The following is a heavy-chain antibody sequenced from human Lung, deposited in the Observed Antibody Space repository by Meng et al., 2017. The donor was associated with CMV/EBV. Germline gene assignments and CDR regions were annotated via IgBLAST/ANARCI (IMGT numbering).Heavy chain of an antibody. CDR3: ARSREPVVPAAFDY. Sequence: SXKISXAASGFTFSTYAMHWVRQAPGKGLEWVAVISYDGSNKYYADSVKGRFTISRDNSKNTLYLQMNSLRAEDTAGYYCARSREPVVPAAFDYWGQGXLVTVSS. J-gene: IGHJ4*02. CDR1: GFTFSTYA. V-gene: IGHV3-30*04. CDR2: ISYDGSNK. D-gene: IGHD2-2*01.